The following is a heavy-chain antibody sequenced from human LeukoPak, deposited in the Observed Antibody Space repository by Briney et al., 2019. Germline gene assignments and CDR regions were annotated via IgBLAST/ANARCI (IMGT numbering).Heavy chain of an antibody. Sequence: ASVKVSCKASGYTFTSHYMHWVRQAPGQGLEWMGWINPNSGGTNYAQKFQGRVTMTRDTSISTAYMELSRLRSDDTAVYYCARELYYDILTGYYMAHFDYWGQGTLVTVSS. CDR2: INPNSGGT. D-gene: IGHD3-9*01. V-gene: IGHV1-2*02. CDR1: GYTFTSHY. CDR3: ARELYYDILTGYYMAHFDY. J-gene: IGHJ4*02.